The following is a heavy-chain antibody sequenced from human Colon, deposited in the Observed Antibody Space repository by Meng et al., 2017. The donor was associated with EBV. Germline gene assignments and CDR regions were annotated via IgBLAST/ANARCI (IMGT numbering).Heavy chain of an antibody. D-gene: IGHD1-20*01. CDR2: IYYSGST. V-gene: IGHV4-30-4*01. CDR1: SRSISSGDAY. Sequence: QVQPQESVPVLAEPSQTLSFPCSVSSRSISSGDAYWSWIRQPPGKRLEWIGYIYYSGSTYYYPSLRSRITISVDTTKNQFSLRLRSVTAADTAVYSCASYGHCFGNNCPLSSFDHWGQGTLVTVSS. J-gene: IGHJ4*02. CDR3: ASYGHCFGNNCPLSSFDH.